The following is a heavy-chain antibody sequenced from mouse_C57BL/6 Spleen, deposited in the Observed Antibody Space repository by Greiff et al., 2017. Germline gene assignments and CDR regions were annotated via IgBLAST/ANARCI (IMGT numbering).Heavy chain of an antibody. D-gene: IGHD1-1*01. CDR3: ASHKITTVVGDAMDY. J-gene: IGHJ4*01. CDR2: ISNGGGST. Sequence: EVKVVESGGGLVQPGGSLKLSCAASGFTFSDYYMYWVRQTPEKRLEWVAYISNGGGSTYYPDTVKGRFTIARDNAKNTRYLQMSRLKSEDTAMYYCASHKITTVVGDAMDYWGQGTSVTVSS. V-gene: IGHV5-12*01. CDR1: GFTFSDYY.